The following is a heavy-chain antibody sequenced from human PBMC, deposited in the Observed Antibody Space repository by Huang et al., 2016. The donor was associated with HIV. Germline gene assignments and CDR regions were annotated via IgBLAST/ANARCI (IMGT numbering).Heavy chain of an antibody. CDR3: ARGQLGSYGDYDVLY. V-gene: IGHV1-69*13. D-gene: IGHD4-17*01. Sequence: QVQLVQSGAEVKTPGSSVKVSCKASGGTFSKSAISWVRQAPGQGLEWMGGSIPMFGTPNYARKFQSRVTITGDDSTSTTYVEVSSLRSEDTALYYCARGQLGSYGDYDVLYWGQGTLVTVSS. CDR1: GGTFSKSA. J-gene: IGHJ4*02. CDR2: SIPMFGTP.